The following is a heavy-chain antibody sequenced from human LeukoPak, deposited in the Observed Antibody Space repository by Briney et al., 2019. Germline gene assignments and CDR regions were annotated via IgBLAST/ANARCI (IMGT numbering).Heavy chain of an antibody. CDR2: IYYSGST. Sequence: SPSETLSPTCTVSGGSISSSSYYWGWIRQPPGKGLEWIGSIYYSGSTYYNPSLKSRVIISVDTSKNQFSLKLSSVTAADTAVYYCARVRNDFWSGPVDYWGQGTLVTVSS. D-gene: IGHD3-3*01. V-gene: IGHV4-39*07. CDR1: GGSISSSSYY. CDR3: ARVRNDFWSGPVDY. J-gene: IGHJ4*02.